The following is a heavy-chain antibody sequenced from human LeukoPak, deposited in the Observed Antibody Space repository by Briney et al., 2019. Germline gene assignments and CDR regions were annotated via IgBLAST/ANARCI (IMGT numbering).Heavy chain of an antibody. Sequence: SETLSLTCAVSGGSFSGYYWSWIRQPPGKGLEWIGEINHSGSTNYNPSLKSRVTISVDTSKNQFSLKLSSVTAADTAVYYCARDTAYGSGIDIWGQGTMVTVSS. CDR2: INHSGST. CDR3: ARDTAYGSGIDI. V-gene: IGHV4-34*01. D-gene: IGHD3-10*01. J-gene: IGHJ3*02. CDR1: GGSFSGYY.